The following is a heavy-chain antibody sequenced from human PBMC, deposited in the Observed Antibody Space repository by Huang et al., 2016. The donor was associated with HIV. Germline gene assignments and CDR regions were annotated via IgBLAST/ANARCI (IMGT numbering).Heavy chain of an antibody. D-gene: IGHD3-22*01. CDR1: GYTFTSYG. CDR2: ISGSSGDT. V-gene: IGHV1-18*01. CDR3: ARDPKYHRIGYYRQRRGIDI. Sequence: QIQLMQSGPELKQPGASVKVSCKASGYTFTSYGITWVRQAPGQGPEWMGVISGSSGDTEYAQKFQGRVTLTTDTSTNRAYMELRSLRSDDTAKYYCARDPKYHRIGYYRQRRGIDIWGQGTMVIVSS. J-gene: IGHJ3*02.